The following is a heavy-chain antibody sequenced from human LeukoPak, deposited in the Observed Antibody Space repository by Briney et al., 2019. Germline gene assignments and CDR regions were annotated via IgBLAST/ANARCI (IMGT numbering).Heavy chain of an antibody. V-gene: IGHV3-7*01. CDR3: ARGYHDY. D-gene: IGHD3-16*02. CDR2: IKQDGSEK. CDR1: GFSSSSYW. Sequence: GGSLRLSCAVSGFSSSSYWMSWVRQAPGEGLEWVANIKQDGSEKYYVDSVKGRFSISRDNAKNSLYLQMNSLRAEDTAVYYCARGYHDYWGQGTLVTVSS. J-gene: IGHJ4*02.